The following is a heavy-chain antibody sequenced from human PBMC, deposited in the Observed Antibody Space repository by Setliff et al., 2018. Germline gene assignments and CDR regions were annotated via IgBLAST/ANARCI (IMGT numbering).Heavy chain of an antibody. Sequence: PSETLSLTCAVYGGSFSGYYWGWIRQPPGKGLEWIGSIYYRGSTYYNPSLKSRVTISVDKSKNQFSLKLSSVTAADTAVYYCAKGPDSSGYQGWFDPWGQGTLVTVSS. CDR3: AKGPDSSGYQGWFDP. D-gene: IGHD3-22*01. CDR1: GGSFSGYY. J-gene: IGHJ5*02. V-gene: IGHV4-34*01. CDR2: IYYRGST.